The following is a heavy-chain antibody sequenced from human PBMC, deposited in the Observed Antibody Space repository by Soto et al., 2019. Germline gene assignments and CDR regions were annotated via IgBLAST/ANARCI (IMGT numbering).Heavy chain of an antibody. Sequence: EVQLLESGGGLVQPGGSLRLSCAASGFTFSSYAMTWVRQAPGKGLEWVAGISGSGVYIYYADSMKGRFTISRDSSKSTLFLQMNSLTIDDTAVYYCAKEVTACCYPGFDDWGQGTLVTVSS. CDR2: ISGSGVYI. D-gene: IGHD2-2*01. V-gene: IGHV3-23*01. J-gene: IGHJ4*02. CDR3: AKEVTACCYPGFDD. CDR1: GFTFSSYA.